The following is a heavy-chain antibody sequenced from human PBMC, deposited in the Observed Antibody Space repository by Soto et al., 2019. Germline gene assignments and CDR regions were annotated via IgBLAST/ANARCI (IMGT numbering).Heavy chain of an antibody. CDR3: ARAVGAFPPYYYYGMDV. J-gene: IGHJ6*02. CDR2: INHSGST. CDR1: GGSFSGYY. V-gene: IGHV4-34*01. Sequence: PSETLSLTCAVYGGSFSGYYWSWIRQPPGKGLEWIGEINHSGSTNYNPSLKSRVTISVDTSKNQFSLKLSSATAADTAVYYCARAVGAFPPYYYYGMDVRGQGTTVTVSS. D-gene: IGHD3-10*01.